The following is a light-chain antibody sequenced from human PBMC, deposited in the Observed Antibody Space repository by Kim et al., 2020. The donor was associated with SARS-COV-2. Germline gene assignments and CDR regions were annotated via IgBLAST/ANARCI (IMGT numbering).Light chain of an antibody. V-gene: IGLV2-11*01. J-gene: IGLJ3*02. CDR1: SNDVGGYNY. CDR2: DVT. CDR3: CSYAGSYTQWV. Sequence: QSALTQPRSVSGSPGQSVTISCTGTSNDVGGYNYVSWYQQHPGKAPKLMIYDVTKRPSGVPDRFSGSKSGNTASLTISGLQAEDGGDYYCCSYAGSYTQWVFGGGTKVTVL.